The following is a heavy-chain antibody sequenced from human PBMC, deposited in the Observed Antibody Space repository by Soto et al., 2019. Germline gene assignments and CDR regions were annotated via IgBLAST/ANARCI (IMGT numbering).Heavy chain of an antibody. CDR3: ASLGRHG. D-gene: IGHD3-16*01. J-gene: IGHJ6*02. CDR2: INPGGSEK. V-gene: IGHV3-7*01. CDR1: GFSFSGSW. Sequence: QPGGSLRLSCVASGFSFSGSWMDWVRQAPGKGPEWVANINPGGSEKNYVDSVKGRFTISRDNAKNSLFLQMNNLRAEDTGVYYCASLGRHGWGQGTTVTVSS.